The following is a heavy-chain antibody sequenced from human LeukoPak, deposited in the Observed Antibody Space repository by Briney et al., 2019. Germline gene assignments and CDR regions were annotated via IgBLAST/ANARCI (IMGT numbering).Heavy chain of an antibody. CDR2: IYYSGST. V-gene: IGHV4-59*01. J-gene: IGHJ3*02. Sequence: ASETLSLTCTVSGGSISSYYWSWIRQPPGKGLEWIGYIYYSGSTNYNPSLKSRVTISVDTSKNQFSLKLSSVTAADTAVYYCAREAPDYGGNSQKAFDIWGQGTMVTVSS. CDR3: AREAPDYGGNSQKAFDI. D-gene: IGHD4-23*01. CDR1: GGSISSYY.